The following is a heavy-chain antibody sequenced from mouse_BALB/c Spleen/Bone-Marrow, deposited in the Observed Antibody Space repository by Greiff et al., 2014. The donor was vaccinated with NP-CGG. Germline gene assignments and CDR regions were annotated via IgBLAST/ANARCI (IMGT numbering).Heavy chain of an antibody. D-gene: IGHD2-2*01. J-gene: IGHJ2*01. Sequence: EVQGVESGAELVKPGASVKLSCTASGFNIKDTYMHWVKQRPEQGLEWIGRIDPANGNTKYDPKFQGKATITADTSSNTAYLQLSSLTSEDTAVYYCASYVYGYYFYYWGQGTTLTVSS. CDR2: IDPANGNT. V-gene: IGHV14-3*02. CDR3: ASYVYGYYFYY. CDR1: GFNIKDTY.